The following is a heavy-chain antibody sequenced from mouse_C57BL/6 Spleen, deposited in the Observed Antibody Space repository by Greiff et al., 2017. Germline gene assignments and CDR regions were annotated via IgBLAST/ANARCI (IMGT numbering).Heavy chain of an antibody. J-gene: IGHJ3*01. Sequence: QVQLQQPGAELVRPGSSVTLSCTASGYTFTSYWMDWVHQSPGQGLEWIGNIYPSDSETYYNQKFKDKDTVTVDKSSITAYMQLSSLTSEDSAVYYCARAYGSTWYAYWGQGTLVSVAA. CDR1: GYTFTSYW. CDR3: ARAYGSTWYAY. V-gene: IGHV1-61*01. D-gene: IGHD1-1*01. CDR2: IYPSDSET.